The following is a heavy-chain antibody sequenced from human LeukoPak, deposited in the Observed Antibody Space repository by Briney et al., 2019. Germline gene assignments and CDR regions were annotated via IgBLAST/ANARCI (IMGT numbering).Heavy chain of an antibody. CDR2: ISYDGSNK. CDR3: ARGSIDHGMNV. V-gene: IGHV3-30*03. CDR1: GFTFSSYG. J-gene: IGHJ6*04. D-gene: IGHD3-22*01. Sequence: GGSLRLSCAASGFTFSSYGMHWVRQAPGKGLEWVAVISYDGSNKYYADSVKGRFTISRDNSKNTLYLQMNSLRAEDTAVYYCARGSIDHGMNVWGKGTTVTVPS.